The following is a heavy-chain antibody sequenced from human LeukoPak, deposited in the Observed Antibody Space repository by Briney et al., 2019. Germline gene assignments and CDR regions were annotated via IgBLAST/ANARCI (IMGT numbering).Heavy chain of an antibody. Sequence: PGGSLRLSCAASGFTFSSYWMSWVRQAPGKGLEWVAFIRYDGSNKYYADSVKGRFTISRDNSKNTLYLQMNSLRAEDTAVYYCAKLGRRFLEWSDIDYWGQGTLVTVSS. V-gene: IGHV3-30*02. CDR3: AKLGRRFLEWSDIDY. CDR1: GFTFSSYW. D-gene: IGHD3-3*01. CDR2: IRYDGSNK. J-gene: IGHJ4*02.